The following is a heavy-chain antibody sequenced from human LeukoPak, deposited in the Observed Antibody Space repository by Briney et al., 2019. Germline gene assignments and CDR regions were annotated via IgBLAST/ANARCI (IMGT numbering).Heavy chain of an antibody. V-gene: IGHV3-30*18. Sequence: PGGSLRLSCAASGFTFSSYGIHWVRQAPGKGLDWVAVISYDGSNQYFADSVKGRFTISRDNSKNTLYLQMNSLIPEDTAVHYCAKDLGYCSGTSCSAIDYWGQGTLVTVSS. CDR1: GFTFSSYG. CDR3: AKDLGYCSGTSCSAIDY. CDR2: ISYDGSNQ. D-gene: IGHD2-15*01. J-gene: IGHJ4*02.